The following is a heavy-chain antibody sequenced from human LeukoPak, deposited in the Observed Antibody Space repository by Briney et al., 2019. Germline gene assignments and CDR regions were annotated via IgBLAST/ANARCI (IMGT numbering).Heavy chain of an antibody. Sequence: SETLSLTCSVSGGYISTYYWSWIRQPPGRGLEWIGYVYYSGSTNYNPSLKSRVTMPVDTSKNQFSLQLRSVTPADTAVYYCTRDKGPSADRTAFDFWGQGTLVTVSS. D-gene: IGHD2-2*01. CDR3: TRDKGPSADRTAFDF. J-gene: IGHJ4*02. CDR1: GGYISTYY. V-gene: IGHV4-59*01. CDR2: VYYSGST.